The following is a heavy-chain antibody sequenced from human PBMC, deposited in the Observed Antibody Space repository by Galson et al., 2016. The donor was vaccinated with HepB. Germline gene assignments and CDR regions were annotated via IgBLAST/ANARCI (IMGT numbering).Heavy chain of an antibody. CDR1: GFTFSDYN. D-gene: IGHD3-3*01. J-gene: IGHJ6*04. CDR2: IIPSGSYT. V-gene: IGHV3-21*01. CDR3: ASHIFLLRFLV. Sequence: SLRLSCAASGFTFSDYNMNWVRQAPGKGLEWVSSIIPSGSYTYYADSVKGRFTISRDNAKNSLFQQMSSLRAEDAAVYYCASHIFLLRFLVWGKGTTVMVSS.